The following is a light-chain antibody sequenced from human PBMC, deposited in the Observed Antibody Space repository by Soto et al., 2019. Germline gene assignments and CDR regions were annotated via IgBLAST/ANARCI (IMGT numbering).Light chain of an antibody. J-gene: IGKJ1*01. Sequence: EIVMTQSPATLSVSPGERATLSGRASQSVSSNLAWYQQKPGQAPRLLMYDASTRATGITDRFSGSGSGTEFTLTISNLQSEDFAVYYCQQHNNWPPWTFGQGTKVEIK. V-gene: IGKV3-15*01. CDR2: DAS. CDR1: QSVSSN. CDR3: QQHNNWPPWT.